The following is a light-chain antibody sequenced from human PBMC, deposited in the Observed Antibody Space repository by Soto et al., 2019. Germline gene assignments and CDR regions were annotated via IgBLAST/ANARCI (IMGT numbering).Light chain of an antibody. J-gene: IGKJ2*01. V-gene: IGKV3-15*01. CDR3: QHYNHWPTFA. Sequence: EIVMTQSPATLSVSPGDRATLSCRASQSISYNLAWYQQKPGQAPRLLISGAPTRAPGIPARFSGGGSGTEFTLTIYSLQSEDFAVYYCQHYNHWPTFAFGLGTTLEIK. CDR1: QSISYN. CDR2: GAP.